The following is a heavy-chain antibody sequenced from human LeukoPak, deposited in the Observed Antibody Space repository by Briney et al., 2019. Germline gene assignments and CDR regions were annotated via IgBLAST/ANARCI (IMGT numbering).Heavy chain of an antibody. Sequence: SETLSLTCAVYGGSFSGYYWSWIRQPPGKGLEWIGEINHSGSTNYNPSLKSRVTISVDTSKNLFSLKLSSVTAADTAVYYCARWLGRGSYYSIDYWGQGTLVTVSS. V-gene: IGHV4-34*01. CDR3: ARWLGRGSYYSIDY. D-gene: IGHD1-26*01. CDR1: GGSFSGYY. J-gene: IGHJ4*02. CDR2: INHSGST.